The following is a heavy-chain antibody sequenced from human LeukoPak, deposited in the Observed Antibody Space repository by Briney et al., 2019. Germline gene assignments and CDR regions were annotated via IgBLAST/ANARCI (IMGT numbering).Heavy chain of an antibody. Sequence: PGRSLRLSCAASGFTFSSYGVHWVRQAPGKGLEWVAVIWYDGSNKYYADSVKGRFTISRDNSKNTLYLQMNSLRAEDTAVYYCAKDLHGYCSGGSCYLLDYWGQGTLVTVSS. CDR3: AKDLHGYCSGGSCYLLDY. CDR1: GFTFSSYG. V-gene: IGHV3-33*06. CDR2: IWYDGSNK. D-gene: IGHD2-15*01. J-gene: IGHJ4*02.